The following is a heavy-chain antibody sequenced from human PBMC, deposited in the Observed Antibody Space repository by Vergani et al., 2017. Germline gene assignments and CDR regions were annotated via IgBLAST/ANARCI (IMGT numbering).Heavy chain of an antibody. V-gene: IGHV3-11*05. Sequence: QVQLVESGGGLVKPGGSLRLSCAASGFTFSDYYMSWIRQAPGKGLEWVSYISSSSSYTNYADSVKGRFTISRDNAKNSLYLQMNSLRAGDTAVYYCTREGGSGSYYMGYYYGMDVWGQGTTVTVSS. D-gene: IGHD3-10*01. J-gene: IGHJ6*02. CDR3: TREGGSGSYYMGYYYGMDV. CDR2: ISSSSSYT. CDR1: GFTFSDYY.